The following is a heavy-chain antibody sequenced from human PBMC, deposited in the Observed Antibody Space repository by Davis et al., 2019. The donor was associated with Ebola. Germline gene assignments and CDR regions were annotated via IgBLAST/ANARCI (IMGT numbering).Heavy chain of an antibody. Sequence: SETLSLTCAVYGGSFSGYYWSWIRQPPGKGLEWIGEINHSGSTNYNPSLKSRVTISVDTSKNQFSLKLSYVTAADTAVYYCARQTGASAPDVFDVWGQGTMVTVSS. D-gene: IGHD7-27*01. V-gene: IGHV4-34*01. CDR3: ARQTGASAPDVFDV. CDR2: INHSGST. J-gene: IGHJ3*01. CDR1: GGSFSGYY.